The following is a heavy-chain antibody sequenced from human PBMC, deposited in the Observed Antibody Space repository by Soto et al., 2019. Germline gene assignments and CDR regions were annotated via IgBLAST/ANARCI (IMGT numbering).Heavy chain of an antibody. CDR1: GYTLTGLS. J-gene: IGHJ4*02. CDR3: ATVVQLERSVGFDY. Sequence: GASVKVSCKVSGYTLTGLSMHWVRQAPGKGLEWMGGFDPEDGETIYAQKFQGRVTMTEDTSTDTAYMELSSLRSEDTAVYYCATVVQLERSVGFDYWGQGTLVTVSS. D-gene: IGHD1-1*01. V-gene: IGHV1-24*01. CDR2: FDPEDGET.